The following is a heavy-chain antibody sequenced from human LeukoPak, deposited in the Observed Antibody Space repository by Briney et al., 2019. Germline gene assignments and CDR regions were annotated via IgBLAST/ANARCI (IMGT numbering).Heavy chain of an antibody. CDR1: GFTFSNYA. CDR3: AKMQGYFDY. J-gene: IGHJ4*02. V-gene: IGHV3-23*01. Sequence: PAGGSLRLSCAASGFTFSNYAMGWVRQAPGKGLEWVSAIRGSGDSTYYADSVKGRFTISRDNSENALYLQMNGLRVEDTAVYYCAKMQGYFDYWGQGTLVTVSS. CDR2: IRGSGDST.